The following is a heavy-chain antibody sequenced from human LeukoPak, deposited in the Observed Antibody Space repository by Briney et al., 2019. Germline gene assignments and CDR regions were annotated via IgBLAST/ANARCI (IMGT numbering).Heavy chain of an antibody. D-gene: IGHD1-26*01. Sequence: SGGSLRLSCAASGFTFSGYAMYWVRQAPGKGLEWVAMISYDGSNKYYADSVKGRFTISRDNSKNTLYLQMNSLRAEDTAVYYCARESYCDTYYYYYGMDVWGQGTTVTVSS. J-gene: IGHJ6*02. CDR3: ARESYCDTYYYYYGMDV. V-gene: IGHV3-30*03. CDR1: GFTFSGYA. CDR2: ISYDGSNK.